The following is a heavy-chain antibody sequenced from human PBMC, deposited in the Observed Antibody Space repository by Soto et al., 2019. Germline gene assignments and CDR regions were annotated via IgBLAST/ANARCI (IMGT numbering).Heavy chain of an antibody. Sequence: QVQVVQSGPEMRNPGTSVKVSCKTSGFTFSNSAVQWVRQARGQPLEWIGWIGVARGDTNYLQTLQGRITITRDTSTGTAYMELSRLRAEDTAVYYCAAEIYSGGDCCHFDYWGQGTLVTVSS. V-gene: IGHV1-58*01. D-gene: IGHD2-21*02. CDR1: GFTFSNSA. CDR2: IGVARGDT. CDR3: AAEIYSGGDCCHFDY. J-gene: IGHJ4*02.